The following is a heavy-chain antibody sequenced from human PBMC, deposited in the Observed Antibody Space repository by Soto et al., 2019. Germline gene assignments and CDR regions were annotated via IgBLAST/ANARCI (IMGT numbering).Heavy chain of an antibody. CDR1: GGTFSSDS. D-gene: IGHD1-1*01. V-gene: IGHV1-69*06. Sequence: QVQVVQSGAEVKKPGSSVKVSCKASGGTFSSDSISWVRQAPGQGLEGMGGIIPIFGTANYAQKFHGRVTITADKSTNTAYMELSSLRSEDTAVYYCATLVSTIPHVHYYYGLDVWGQGTTVTVSS. CDR2: IIPIFGTA. CDR3: ATLVSTIPHVHYYYGLDV. J-gene: IGHJ6*02.